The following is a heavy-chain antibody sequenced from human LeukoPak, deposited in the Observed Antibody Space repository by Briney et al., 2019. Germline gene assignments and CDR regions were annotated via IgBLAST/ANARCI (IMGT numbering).Heavy chain of an antibody. CDR1: GFTFRDYW. CDR2: VNQDGSEK. Sequence: GGSLRLSCAASGFTFRDYWMSWVRQAPGKGLEWVANVNQDGSEKYYVDSVKGRFTISRDNAKKSLYLQMNSLRVEDTALYFCVRGFDGYYGFDLWGQGTMVTVSS. D-gene: IGHD5-24*01. CDR3: VRGFDGYYGFDL. J-gene: IGHJ3*01. V-gene: IGHV3-7*05.